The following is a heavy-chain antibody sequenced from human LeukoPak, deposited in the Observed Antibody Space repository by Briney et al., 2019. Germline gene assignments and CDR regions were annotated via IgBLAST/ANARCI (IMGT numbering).Heavy chain of an antibody. CDR2: IKQDGSEK. D-gene: IGHD6-19*01. V-gene: IGHV3-7*01. J-gene: IGHJ4*02. CDR3: ARDPNPYSSGCDY. Sequence: GGSLRLSCAASGFTFSPYTMTWVRQAPGKGLEWVANIKQDGSEKYYVDSVKGRFTISRDISKNTLFLQMNSLSSEDTAVYYCARDPNPYSSGCDYWGQGTLVTVSS. CDR1: GFTFSPYT.